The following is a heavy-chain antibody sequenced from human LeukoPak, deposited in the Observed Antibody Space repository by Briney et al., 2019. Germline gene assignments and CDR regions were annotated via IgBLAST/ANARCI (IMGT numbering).Heavy chain of an antibody. CDR2: FDPEDGAR. CDR1: GDTVTGYS. V-gene: IGHV1-24*01. CDR3: ATGYTYDYSLY. Sequence: GASVKVSCKVSGDTVTGYSIHWVRQAPGHGLEWMGGFDPEDGARIFAQKLQGRVTMTEDTSTDTAYMDLSSLRSEDTTVYYCATGYTYDYSLYWGQGTLVTVSS. J-gene: IGHJ4*02. D-gene: IGHD5-18*01.